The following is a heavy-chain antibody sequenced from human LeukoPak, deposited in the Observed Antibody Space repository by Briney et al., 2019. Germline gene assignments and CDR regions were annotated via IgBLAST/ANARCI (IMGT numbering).Heavy chain of an antibody. CDR3: AKDSTLAARPGGGKNWFDP. D-gene: IGHD6-6*01. CDR2: INPDSGGS. Sequence: ASVKVSCKTSGYTFIHNYIHWLRQAPGQGLEWMGWINPDSGGSKYAQKFQGRVTMTRDTSISTVYMDLSRLRSDDTAGYYCAKDSTLAARPGGGKNWFDPWGQGTLVTVSS. V-gene: IGHV1-2*02. CDR1: GYTFIHNY. J-gene: IGHJ5*02.